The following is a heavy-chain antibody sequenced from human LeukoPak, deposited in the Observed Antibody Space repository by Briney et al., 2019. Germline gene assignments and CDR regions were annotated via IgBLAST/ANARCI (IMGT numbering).Heavy chain of an antibody. D-gene: IGHD3-10*01. J-gene: IGHJ6*03. V-gene: IGHV4-39*07. CDR3: ARELETYYYGSGSLLYMDV. CDR2: IYYSGNT. CDR1: GGSISSSPYY. Sequence: SETLSLTCTVSGGSISSSPYYWGWVRQPPGKGLEWIGSIYYSGNTYYNPSLKSRVTISVDTSKNQFSLKLSSVTAADTAVYYCARELETYYYGSGSLLYMDVWGKGTTVTISS.